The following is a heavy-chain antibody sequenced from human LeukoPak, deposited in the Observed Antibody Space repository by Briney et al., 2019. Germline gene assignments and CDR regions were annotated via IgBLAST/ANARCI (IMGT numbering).Heavy chain of an antibody. CDR3: ARRGYCASASCYRVFDY. V-gene: IGHV4-39*01. CDR2: IYYSGNT. D-gene: IGHD2-2*02. CDR1: GHSISSNGYS. J-gene: IGHJ4*02. Sequence: SETLSLTCTVSGHSISSNGYSWGWIRQPPGKGLEWIGNIYYSGNTYYNPSLKSRVTISVDTSNNQFSLKLSSVTATDTAIYYCARRGYCASASCYRVFDYWGQGTLVTVSS.